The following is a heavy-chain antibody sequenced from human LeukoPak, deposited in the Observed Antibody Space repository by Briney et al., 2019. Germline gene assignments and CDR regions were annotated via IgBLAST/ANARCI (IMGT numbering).Heavy chain of an antibody. D-gene: IGHD3-16*02. CDR3: ARPNYVWGSYRRRNWFDP. Sequence: PSETLSLTCAVYGGSFSGYYWSWIRQPPGKGLEWIGEINHSGSTNYNPSLKSRVTISVDTSKNQFSLKLSSVTAADTAVYYCARPNYVWGSYRRRNWFDPWGQGTLVTVSS. CDR1: GGSFSGYY. CDR2: INHSGST. V-gene: IGHV4-34*01. J-gene: IGHJ5*02.